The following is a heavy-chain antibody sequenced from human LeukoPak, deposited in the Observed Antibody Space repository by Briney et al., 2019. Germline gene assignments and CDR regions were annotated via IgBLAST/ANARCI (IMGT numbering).Heavy chain of an antibody. Sequence: SETLSLTCTVSGGSISSYYWSWIRQPPGKGLEWIGYIYYSGSTNYNPSLKSRVTISVDTSKNQFSLNLTSVTAADTAVYYCARGGIRQTFDNWGQGTLVTVSS. V-gene: IGHV4-59*01. CDR3: ARGGIRQTFDN. D-gene: IGHD3-3*02. CDR1: GGSISSYY. CDR2: IYYSGST. J-gene: IGHJ4*02.